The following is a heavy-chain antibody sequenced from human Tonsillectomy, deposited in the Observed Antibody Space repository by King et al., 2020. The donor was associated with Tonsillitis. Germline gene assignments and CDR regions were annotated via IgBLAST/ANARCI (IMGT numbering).Heavy chain of an antibody. CDR2: IYPGDSDT. Sequence: QLVQSGAEVKKPGESLKISCKGSGYSFTSYWIGWVRQMPGKGLEWMGIIYPGDSDTRYSPSFQGQVTISADKSISTAYLQWSRLKASDTAMYYCARRARYCSSTSCYTGGWFDPWGQGTLVTVSS. V-gene: IGHV5-51*03. CDR3: ARRARYCSSTSCYTGGWFDP. D-gene: IGHD2-2*01. CDR1: GYSFTSYW. J-gene: IGHJ5*02.